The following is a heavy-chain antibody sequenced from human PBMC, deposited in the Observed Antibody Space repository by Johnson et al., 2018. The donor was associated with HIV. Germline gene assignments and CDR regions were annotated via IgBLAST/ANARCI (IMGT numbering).Heavy chain of an antibody. D-gene: IGHD6-19*01. CDR3: VREGSEWLAGENTFDI. CDR1: GFTFSSYG. J-gene: IGHJ3*02. CDR2: IRYDGSNK. V-gene: IGHV3-30*02. Sequence: QVQLVESGGGVVQPGGSLRLSCVASGFTFSSYGMHWVRQAPGKGLEWVAFIRYDGSNKYYADSVKGRFTVSRDNSKNTLYLQMNSLRAEDTAVYYCVREGSEWLAGENTFDIWGQGTMVTVSS.